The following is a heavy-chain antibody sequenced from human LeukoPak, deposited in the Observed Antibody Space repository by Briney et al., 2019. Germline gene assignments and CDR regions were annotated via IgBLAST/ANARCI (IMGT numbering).Heavy chain of an antibody. V-gene: IGHV4-59*01. CDR3: ARVRCCSTNRCYDPGFDY. CDR2: IYYSGNT. Sequence: PSETLSLTCTVSGGSISNYYWSWIRQPPGKGLEWIGYIYYSGNTNYNPSLKSRVTISVDTSKNQFSLKLNSVTAADTAVYYCARVRCCSTNRCYDPGFDYWGRGTLVTVSS. J-gene: IGHJ4*02. CDR1: GGSISNYY. D-gene: IGHD2-2*01.